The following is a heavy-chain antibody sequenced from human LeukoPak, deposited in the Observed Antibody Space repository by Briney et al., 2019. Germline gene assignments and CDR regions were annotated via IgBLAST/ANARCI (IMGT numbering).Heavy chain of an antibody. Sequence: ASVKVSCKASGYTFTGYYMHWVRQAPGQGLEWMGIINPSGGSTSYAQKFQGRVTMTRDMSTSTVYMELSSLRSEDTAVYYCARAGETYYDFWSGYYAKAYFDYWGQGTLVTVSS. CDR1: GYTFTGYY. CDR3: ARAGETYYDFWSGYYAKAYFDY. D-gene: IGHD3-3*01. J-gene: IGHJ4*02. V-gene: IGHV1-46*01. CDR2: INPSGGST.